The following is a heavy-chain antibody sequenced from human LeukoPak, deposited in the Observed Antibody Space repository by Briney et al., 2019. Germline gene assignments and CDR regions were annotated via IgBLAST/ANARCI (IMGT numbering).Heavy chain of an antibody. D-gene: IGHD3-22*01. CDR2: ISWRSGSI. Sequence: PGRSLRLSCAASGFTFHDYAMHWVRQAPGKGLEWVSGISWRSGSIGYADSVKGRFTISRDNAKNSLYLQMNSLRAEDTALYYCAKDTWDSSGYLSLWGQGTLVTVSS. CDR1: GFTFHDYA. V-gene: IGHV3-9*01. J-gene: IGHJ4*02. CDR3: AKDTWDSSGYLSL.